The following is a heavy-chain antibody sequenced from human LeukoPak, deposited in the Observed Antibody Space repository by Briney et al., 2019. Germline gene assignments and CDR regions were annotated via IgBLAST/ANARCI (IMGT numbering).Heavy chain of an antibody. CDR2: INHSGST. V-gene: IGHV4-34*01. J-gene: IGHJ4*02. Sequence: PSETLSLTCAVYGGSFSGYYWSWIRQPPGKGLEWIGEINHSGSTNYNPSLKSRVTISVDTSKNQFSLKLSSVTAADTAVYYCARGVVRQRRYCSSTSCYDLRFDYWGQGTLVTVSS. CDR1: GGSFSGYY. D-gene: IGHD2-2*01. CDR3: ARGVVRQRRYCSSTSCYDLRFDY.